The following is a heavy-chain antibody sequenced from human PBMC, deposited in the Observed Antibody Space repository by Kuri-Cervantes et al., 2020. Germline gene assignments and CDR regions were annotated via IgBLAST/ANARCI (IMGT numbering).Heavy chain of an antibody. CDR1: GFTLSTYS. CDR3: ARLGDSSSWYFIGYYYMDV. Sequence: ETLSLTCAASGFTLSTYSMTWVRQAPGKGLEWVSSISSSSSYIYYADSVKGRFTISRDNAKNSLYLQMNSLRAEDTAVYYCARLGDSSSWYFIGYYYMDVWGKGTTVTVSS. V-gene: IGHV3-21*01. J-gene: IGHJ6*03. CDR2: ISSSSSYI. D-gene: IGHD6-13*01.